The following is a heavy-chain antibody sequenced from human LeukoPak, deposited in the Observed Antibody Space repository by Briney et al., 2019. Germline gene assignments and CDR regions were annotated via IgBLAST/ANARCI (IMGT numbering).Heavy chain of an antibody. CDR3: VKGGSSTWSWFDP. J-gene: IGHJ5*02. Sequence: GGSLRLSCSASGFTFSSDATHWVRQAPGQGPEYVSGISSNGGSTYYADSVKGRFTISRDNSKNTLYLQMSSLRPEDTAVYYCVKGGSSTWSWFDPWGQGTLVTVSS. V-gene: IGHV3-64D*09. CDR2: ISSNGGST. CDR1: GFTFSSDA. D-gene: IGHD6-13*01.